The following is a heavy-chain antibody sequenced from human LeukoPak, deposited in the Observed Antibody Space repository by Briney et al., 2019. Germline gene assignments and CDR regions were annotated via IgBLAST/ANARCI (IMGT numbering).Heavy chain of an antibody. V-gene: IGHV3-21*04. CDR2: ISRSPSHT. CDR1: GFTFSNYA. CDR3: VGRSGTYSGFDY. D-gene: IGHD1-26*01. Sequence: GGSLRLSCAASGFTFSNYAMNWVRQAPGKGLEWVSSISRSPSHTYYAESLKGRFTISRDNSKNTLYLQMNSLRTEDTAVYYCVGRSGTYSGFDYWGQGTLVTVSS. J-gene: IGHJ4*02.